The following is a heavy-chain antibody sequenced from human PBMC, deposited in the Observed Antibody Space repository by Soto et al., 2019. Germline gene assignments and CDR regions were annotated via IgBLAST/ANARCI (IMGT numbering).Heavy chain of an antibody. J-gene: IGHJ4*02. D-gene: IGHD4-17*01. V-gene: IGHV3-30*18. CDR2: ISYDGSNK. CDR3: AKEHYGDFDY. CDR1: GFTFSSYG. Sequence: QVQLVESGGGVVQPGRSLRLSCEASGFTFSSYGMHWVRQAPGKGLEWVAVISYDGSNKYYADSVKGRFTISRDNSKNTLYLQMNSLRAEDTAVYYCAKEHYGDFDYWGQGTLVTVSS.